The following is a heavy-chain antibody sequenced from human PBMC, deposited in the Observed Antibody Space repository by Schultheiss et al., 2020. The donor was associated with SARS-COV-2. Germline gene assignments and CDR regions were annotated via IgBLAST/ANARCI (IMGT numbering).Heavy chain of an antibody. J-gene: IGHJ4*02. Sequence: SETLSLTCTVSGGSISSSSYYWGWIRQPPGKGLEWIGSIYYSGSTYYNPSLKSRVTISVDTSKNQFSLKLSSVTAADTAVYYCARKAPLITMVGDFDYWGQGTLVTVSS. CDR3: ARKAPLITMVGDFDY. CDR1: GGSISSSSYY. V-gene: IGHV4-39*01. CDR2: IYYSGST. D-gene: IGHD3-10*01.